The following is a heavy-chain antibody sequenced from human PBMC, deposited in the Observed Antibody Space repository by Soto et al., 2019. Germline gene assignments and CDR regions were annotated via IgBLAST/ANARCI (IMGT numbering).Heavy chain of an antibody. CDR1: GFTFTIYA. D-gene: IGHD2-15*01. CDR3: ANNWGCSGGTFYSYYSYDVDV. Sequence: EVQLLESGGGLVQPGGSLRLSCAASGFTFTIYAMSWVRQAPGKGLEWVSGISGSGANTYYADSVKGRFTISRDNSNNTLYLQMNSLSAEDTAVYYCANNWGCSGGTFYSYYSYDVDVWGQGTTVTVS. J-gene: IGHJ6*02. V-gene: IGHV3-23*01. CDR2: ISGSGANT.